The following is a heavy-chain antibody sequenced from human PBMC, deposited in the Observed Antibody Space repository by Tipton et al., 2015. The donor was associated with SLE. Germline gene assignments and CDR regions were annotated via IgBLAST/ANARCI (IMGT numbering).Heavy chain of an antibody. Sequence: TLSLTCTVSGGSISSGGYYWSWIRQHPGKGLEWIGYIFYSGGTYSNPSLTSRVTISLDTSKNQFSLKLSSVTAADTAVYYCARSYSGSYYYFDYWGQGTLVTVSS. V-gene: IGHV4-31*03. CDR1: GGSISSGGYY. J-gene: IGHJ4*02. CDR2: IFYSGGT. D-gene: IGHD1-26*01. CDR3: ARSYSGSYYYFDY.